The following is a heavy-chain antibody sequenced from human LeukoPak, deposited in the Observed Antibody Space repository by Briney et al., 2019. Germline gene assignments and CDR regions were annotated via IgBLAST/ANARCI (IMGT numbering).Heavy chain of an antibody. CDR2: IYYSGST. CDR1: GGSISRYY. J-gene: IGHJ4*02. CDR3: ARVGGATLGIDY. V-gene: IGHV4-59*01. D-gene: IGHD1-26*01. Sequence: PSETLSLTCTVSGGSISRYYWSWIRQPPGKGLEWIGYIYYSGSTNYNPSLKSRVTISVDTSKNQFSLKLSSVTAADTAVYYCARVGGATLGIDYWGQGTLVTVSS.